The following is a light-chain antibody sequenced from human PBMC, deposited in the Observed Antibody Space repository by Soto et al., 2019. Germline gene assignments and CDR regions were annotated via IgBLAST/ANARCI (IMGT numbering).Light chain of an antibody. CDR1: QSVSSN. V-gene: IGKV3-15*01. Sequence: EIVMTQSPASLSVSPGERATLSCRASQSVSSNFAWYQQKPGQAPRLLIYGASTRATGIPVRFSGSGSGTEFTLTISSLQSEDFAVYYCQQYYNWSRTFGQGSKVEIK. CDR2: GAS. CDR3: QQYYNWSRT. J-gene: IGKJ1*01.